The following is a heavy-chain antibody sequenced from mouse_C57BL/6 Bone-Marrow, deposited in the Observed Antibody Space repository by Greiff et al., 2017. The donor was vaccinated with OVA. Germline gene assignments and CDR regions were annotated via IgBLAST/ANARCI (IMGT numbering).Heavy chain of an antibody. Sequence: QVQLQQPGAELVKPGASVKLSCKASGYTFTSYWMHWVKQRPGQGLEWIGMIHPNSGSTNYNEKFKSKATLTVDKSSSTAYMQLSSLTSEDSAVYYCARRTAQAFYWYFDVWGTGITVTVSS. J-gene: IGHJ1*03. CDR2: IHPNSGST. CDR3: ARRTAQAFYWYFDV. CDR1: GYTFTSYW. V-gene: IGHV1-64*01. D-gene: IGHD3-2*02.